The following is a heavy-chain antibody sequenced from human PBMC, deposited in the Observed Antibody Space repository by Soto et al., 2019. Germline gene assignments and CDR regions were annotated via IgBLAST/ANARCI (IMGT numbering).Heavy chain of an antibody. J-gene: IGHJ5*02. Sequence: QVQLVESGGGVVQPGRSLRLSCAASGFTFSSYGMHWVRQAPGKGLEWVAVIWYDGSNKYYADSVKGRFTIPRDNSKNTLDLQMNSLRAEDTAVYYCARERRFGDLNWFDPWGQGTLVTVSS. CDR1: GFTFSSYG. CDR3: ARERRFGDLNWFDP. CDR2: IWYDGSNK. D-gene: IGHD3-10*01. V-gene: IGHV3-33*01.